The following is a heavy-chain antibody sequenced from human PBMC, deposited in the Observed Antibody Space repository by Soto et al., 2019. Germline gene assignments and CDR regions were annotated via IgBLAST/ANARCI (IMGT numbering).Heavy chain of an antibody. CDR3: ATWVDYGDFEGFDF. J-gene: IGHJ4*02. Sequence: QGQLLQSGAEVKKPGASVKVCCKTSGYSFTDYKLHWVRQAPGQGLEWMGWVDPNGGGSNSAQKFQGSVTMTWDTSITTAYLDLTRLTTNDTATYFCATWVDYGDFEGFDFWGQGTLVTVSS. D-gene: IGHD4-17*01. CDR2: VDPNGGGS. V-gene: IGHV1-2*04. CDR1: GYSFTDYK.